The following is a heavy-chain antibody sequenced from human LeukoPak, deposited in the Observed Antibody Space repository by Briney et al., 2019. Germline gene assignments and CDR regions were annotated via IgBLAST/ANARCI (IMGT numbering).Heavy chain of an antibody. J-gene: IGHJ4*02. CDR2: IYYSGGT. Sequence: SETLSLTCTVSGGSISSYYWSWIRQPPGKGLEWIGYIYYSGGTNYNPSLKSRVTISVDTSKNQFSLKLSSVTAADTAVYYCAGQYYDILTGYTESWGQGTLVTVSS. D-gene: IGHD3-9*01. CDR1: GGSISSYY. V-gene: IGHV4-59*01. CDR3: AGQYYDILTGYTES.